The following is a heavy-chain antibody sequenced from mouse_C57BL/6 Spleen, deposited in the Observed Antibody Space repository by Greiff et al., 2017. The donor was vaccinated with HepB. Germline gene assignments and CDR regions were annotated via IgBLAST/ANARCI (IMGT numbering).Heavy chain of an antibody. CDR2: IDPSDSYT. V-gene: IGHV1-69*01. D-gene: IGHD2-4*01. CDR1: GYTFTSYW. Sequence: VQLQQPGAELVMPGASVKLSCKASGYTFTSYWMHWVKQRPGQGLEWIGEIDPSDSYTNYNQKFKGKSTLTVDKSSSTAYMQLSSLTSEDSAVYYCARSRDYPFAYWGQGTLVTVSA. J-gene: IGHJ3*01. CDR3: ARSRDYPFAY.